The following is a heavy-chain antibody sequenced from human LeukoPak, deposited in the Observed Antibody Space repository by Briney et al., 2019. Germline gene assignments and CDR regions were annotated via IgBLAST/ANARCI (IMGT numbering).Heavy chain of an antibody. V-gene: IGHV1-24*01. D-gene: IGHD3-9*01. CDR2: FDPEDGET. J-gene: IGHJ4*02. CDR1: GYTLTELA. CDR3: ATDRYKLRYFDY. Sequence: ASVKVSCKVSGYTLTELAMHWVRQAPGKGLEWMGVFDPEDGETIYAQKFQGRVTMTEDTSTDTAYMELSSLRSEDTAVYYCATDRYKLRYFDYWGQGTLVTVSS.